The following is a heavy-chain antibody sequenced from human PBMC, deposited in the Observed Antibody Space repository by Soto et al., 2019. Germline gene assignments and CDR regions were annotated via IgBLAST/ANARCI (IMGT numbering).Heavy chain of an antibody. D-gene: IGHD2-21*02. CDR1: AFSLSTGGVG. V-gene: IGHV2-5*02. J-gene: IGHJ6*04. CDR3: IQSRCGGDCLHSYASYHYTGMDA. CDR2: IYWDDDK. Sequence: QITLKESGPTLVKPTQTLTLTCTFSAFSLSTGGVGVGWIRQPPGKALEWLALIYWDDDKRYSPSLISRLTLTKDTSKYQVLLTMTNMDPVDTATHYCIQSRCGGDCLHSYASYHYTGMDAGGKGTTVTVSS.